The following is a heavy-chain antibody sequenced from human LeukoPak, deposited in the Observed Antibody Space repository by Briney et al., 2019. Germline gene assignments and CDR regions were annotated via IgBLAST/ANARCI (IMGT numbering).Heavy chain of an antibody. J-gene: IGHJ4*02. V-gene: IGHV4-59*12. CDR1: GGSFSSYY. CDR2: IYYSGTT. Sequence: SETLSLTCTVSGGSFSSYYWSWLRQPPGKGLEWIGYIYYSGTTNYNPSLKSRVTISVDTSNNHFSLKLTSATAADTAVYYCARDERDSCGGDCYYFDYWGQGTLVTVSS. CDR3: ARDERDSCGGDCYYFDY. D-gene: IGHD2-21*02.